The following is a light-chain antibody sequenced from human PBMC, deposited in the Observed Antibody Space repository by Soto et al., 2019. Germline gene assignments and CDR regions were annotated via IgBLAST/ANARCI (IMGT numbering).Light chain of an antibody. V-gene: IGKV4-1*01. Sequence: DIVMTQSPDSLAVSLGERATINCKSSQSVLYSSNNKNYLAWYQQKPGQPPKLLIYWASTRESGVPDRFSGSGSGTEFTLTIRSLQAEDVAVYYCQQYYTTPPYTFGQGTKLEIK. J-gene: IGKJ2*01. CDR3: QQYYTTPPYT. CDR2: WAS. CDR1: QSVLYSSNNKNY.